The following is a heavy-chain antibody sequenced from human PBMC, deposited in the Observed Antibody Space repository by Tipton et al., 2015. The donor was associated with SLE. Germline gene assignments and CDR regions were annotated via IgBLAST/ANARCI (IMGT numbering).Heavy chain of an antibody. D-gene: IGHD3-10*01. CDR1: GGSISSYY. J-gene: IGHJ5*02. CDR3: ARVKGVRGWFDP. CDR2: IYYSGST. V-gene: IGHV4-59*01. Sequence: TLSLTCTVSGGSISSYYWSWIRQPPGKGLEWIGYIYYSGSTNYNPSLKSRVTISVDTSKNQFSLKLSSVTAADTAVYYCARVKGVRGWFDPWGQGTLVTVPS.